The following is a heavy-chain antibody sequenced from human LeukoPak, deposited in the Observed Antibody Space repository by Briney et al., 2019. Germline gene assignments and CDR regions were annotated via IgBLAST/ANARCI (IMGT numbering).Heavy chain of an antibody. Sequence: TGRSLRLSCTASGFIFGDYAMSWVRQAPGKGLEWVGFIGSKAYGGTTEYAASVKGRFTISRDDSKSIVYLQMTTLKTEDTAVYYCKRAAKYQLLRRTAEHLQHWGQGTLVTVSS. D-gene: IGHD2-2*01. CDR3: KRAAKYQLLRRTAEHLQH. J-gene: IGHJ1*01. CDR2: IGSKAYGGTT. V-gene: IGHV3-49*04. CDR1: GFIFGDYA.